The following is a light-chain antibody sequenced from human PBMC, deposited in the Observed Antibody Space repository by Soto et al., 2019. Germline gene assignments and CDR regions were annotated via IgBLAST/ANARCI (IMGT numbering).Light chain of an antibody. Sequence: TQSPASLALSVGDRVTITCRASQTIGTYLNWYRQKSGAAPELLIYDGSTLQSGGPSRFRGGASGTDFTPTISLLPVDDFATYYRQQSYCPPLTFGEGTKVDIK. V-gene: IGKV1-39*01. J-gene: IGKJ4*01. CDR2: DGS. CDR1: QTIGTY. CDR3: QQSYCPPLT.